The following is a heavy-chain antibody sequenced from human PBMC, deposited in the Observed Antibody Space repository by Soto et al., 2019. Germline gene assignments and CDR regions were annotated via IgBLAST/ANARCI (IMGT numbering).Heavy chain of an antibody. D-gene: IGHD4-17*01. J-gene: IGHJ3*02. Sequence: DVQLVESGGGLVQPGRSLRLSCAASGFTFDDYAMHWVRQAPGKGLEWVSGISWNSGSIGYADSVKGRFTISRDNAKNSLYLQMNSLRAEHTALSYCAKDRGAVTTRAFDIWGQGTMVTVSS. CDR3: AKDRGAVTTRAFDI. CDR1: GFTFDDYA. V-gene: IGHV3-9*01. CDR2: ISWNSGSI.